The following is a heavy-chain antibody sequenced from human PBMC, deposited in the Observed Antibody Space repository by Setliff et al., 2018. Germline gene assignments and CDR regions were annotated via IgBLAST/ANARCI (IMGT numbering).Heavy chain of an antibody. Sequence: SVKVSCKASGATFNSHGISWVRQAPGQGLEWMGGTIPMFGTTEYAQKFQGRLTIITDESTNTAFMQLSSLRSDDTAVYYCVREGVDRRSSTDYRYYMDVWGKGTTVTVSS. J-gene: IGHJ6*03. V-gene: IGHV1-69*05. CDR2: TIPMFGTT. D-gene: IGHD6-6*01. CDR3: VREGVDRRSSTDYRYYMDV. CDR1: GATFNSHG.